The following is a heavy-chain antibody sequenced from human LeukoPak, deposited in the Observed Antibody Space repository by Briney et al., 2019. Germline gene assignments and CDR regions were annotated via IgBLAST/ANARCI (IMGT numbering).Heavy chain of an antibody. Sequence: GASVKVSCKASGYTFTGYYMHWVRQAPGQGLEWMGWINPNSGGTNYAQKFQGRVTMTRDTSISTAYMELSRLRSDDTAVYYCARASSSGSYYKALSRWFDPWGQGTLVTVSS. V-gene: IGHV1-2*02. CDR1: GYTFTGYY. D-gene: IGHD3-10*01. J-gene: IGHJ5*02. CDR2: INPNSGGT. CDR3: ARASSSGSYYKALSRWFDP.